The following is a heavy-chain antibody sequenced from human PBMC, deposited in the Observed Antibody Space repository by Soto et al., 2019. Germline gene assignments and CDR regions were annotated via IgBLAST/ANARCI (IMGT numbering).Heavy chain of an antibody. V-gene: IGHV3-30*18. Sequence: LRLPCAAAGFTFSNYDVHWVRQATGKGLEWVAIISYDGTNKYYADSVKGRFTISRDNSKNTLSLQMNSLRAEDTAVYYCAKVLSIIVADSFDIWGQGTMVTVSS. CDR2: ISYDGTNK. D-gene: IGHD3-22*01. CDR1: GFTFSNYD. CDR3: AKVLSIIVADSFDI. J-gene: IGHJ3*02.